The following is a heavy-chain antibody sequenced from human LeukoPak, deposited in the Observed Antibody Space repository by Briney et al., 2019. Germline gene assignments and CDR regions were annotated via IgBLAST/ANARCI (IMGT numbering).Heavy chain of an antibody. V-gene: IGHV3-30*18. CDR1: GFTFSSYG. D-gene: IGHD4-17*01. J-gene: IGHJ4*02. CDR2: ISYDGSTK. CDR3: AKALQDYGDYLGDY. Sequence: GGSLRLSCAASGFTFSSYGIHWVRQAPGKGLERVAVISYDGSTKYYAYSVKGRFTISRDNSKNTLYLQMNTLRAEDTAGYYCAKALQDYGDYLGDYWGQGTLVTVSS.